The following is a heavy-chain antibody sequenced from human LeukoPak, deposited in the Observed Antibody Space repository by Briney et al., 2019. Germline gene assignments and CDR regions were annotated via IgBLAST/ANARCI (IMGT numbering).Heavy chain of an antibody. CDR3: ARADYDFVWGSYRLPDP. J-gene: IGHJ5*02. V-gene: IGHV1-8*01. CDR1: GYTFTNYD. D-gene: IGHD3-16*02. Sequence: ASVKVSCKASGYTFTNYDISWVRQATGQGLEWMGWVNPDSGNTGYAQKFQGRVTMTRNTSISTAYMELGSLRSEDTAMYYCARADYDFVWGSYRLPDPWGQGTLVTVSS. CDR2: VNPDSGNT.